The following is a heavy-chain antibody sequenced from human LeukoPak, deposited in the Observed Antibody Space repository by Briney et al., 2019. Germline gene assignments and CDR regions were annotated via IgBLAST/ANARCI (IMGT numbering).Heavy chain of an antibody. CDR2: INSRNTI. D-gene: IGHD3-10*01. Sequence: GGSLRLSCIDSGFTFSTSELNWVRQAPGTGLEWLAFINSRNTIYYADSVRGRFTISRDNAKNSLYLQMNSLAVEDTAVYYCVSGVAMDVWGQGTTVTVSS. CDR1: GFTFSTSE. CDR3: VSGVAMDV. V-gene: IGHV3-48*03. J-gene: IGHJ6*02.